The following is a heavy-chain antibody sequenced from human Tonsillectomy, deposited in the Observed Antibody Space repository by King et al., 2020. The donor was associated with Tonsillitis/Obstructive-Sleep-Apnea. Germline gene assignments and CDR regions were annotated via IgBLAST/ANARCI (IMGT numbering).Heavy chain of an antibody. D-gene: IGHD3-10*01. Sequence: VQLVESGGGLVKPGGSLRLSCAASGFTFSSYSMNWVRQAPGKGLEWVSSISSSSSYIYYADSVKGRFTISRDNAKNSLYLQMNSLRAEDTAVYYCATTPYYYGSGSYGPGAFDIWGQGTMVTVSS. CDR1: GFTFSSYS. J-gene: IGHJ3*02. CDR3: ATTPYYYGSGSYGPGAFDI. V-gene: IGHV3-21*01. CDR2: ISSSSSYI.